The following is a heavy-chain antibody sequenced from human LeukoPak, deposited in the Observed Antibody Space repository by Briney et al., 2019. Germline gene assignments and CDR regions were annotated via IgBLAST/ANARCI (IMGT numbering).Heavy chain of an antibody. V-gene: IGHV1-8*03. CDR3: ARTRSSSFFLSFDP. J-gene: IGHJ5*02. CDR2: MNPNSGNT. Sequence: GASVKVSCKASGYTLTSYDINWVRQATGQGLEWMGWMNPNSGNTGYAQKFQGRVTITRNTSISTAYMELSSLRSEDTAVYYCARTRSSSFFLSFDPWGQGTLVTVSS. CDR1: GYTLTSYD. D-gene: IGHD6-13*01.